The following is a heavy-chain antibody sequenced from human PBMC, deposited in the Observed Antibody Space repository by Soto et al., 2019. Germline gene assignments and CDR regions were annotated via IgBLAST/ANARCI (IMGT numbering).Heavy chain of an antibody. CDR3: AKRARDGYNSPIDY. Sequence: EVQLLESGGGLVQPGGSLRLSCAASGFIFTNYAMGWVRQAPGKGLEWVSGIIARNGDSYYAESVKGRFTISRDISKSMLYLQMNSLRAEDAAVYHCAKRARDGYNSPIDYWGPGTLVTVSS. D-gene: IGHD5-12*01. J-gene: IGHJ4*02. CDR1: GFIFTNYA. V-gene: IGHV3-23*01. CDR2: IIARNGDS.